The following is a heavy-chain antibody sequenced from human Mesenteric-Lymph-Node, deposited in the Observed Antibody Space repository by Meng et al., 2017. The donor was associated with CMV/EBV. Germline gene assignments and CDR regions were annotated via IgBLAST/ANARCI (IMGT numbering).Heavy chain of an antibody. CDR3: ARGGYDSSGYYLVY. V-gene: IGHV3-23*01. CDR2: ISGSGGST. CDR1: GFTFSSYA. J-gene: IGHJ4*02. D-gene: IGHD3-22*01. Sequence: GGSLRLSCAASGFTFSSYAMSWVRQAPGKGLEWVSAISGSGGSTYYADSVKGRFTISRDNSKNTLYLQMNTLRAEDTAVYYCARGGYDSSGYYLVYWGQGTLVTVSS.